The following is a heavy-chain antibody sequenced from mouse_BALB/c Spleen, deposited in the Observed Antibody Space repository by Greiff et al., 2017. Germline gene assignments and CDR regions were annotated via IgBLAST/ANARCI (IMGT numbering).Heavy chain of an antibody. V-gene: IGHV5-17*02. Sequence: EVQLVESGGGLVQPGGSRKLSCAASGFTFSSFGMHWVRQAPEKGLEWVAYISSGSSTIYYADTVKGRFTISRDNPKNTLVLQMTSLRSEDTAMYYCARSGYYYAMDYWGQGTSVTVSS. D-gene: IGHD1-3*01. CDR1: GFTFSSFG. J-gene: IGHJ4*01. CDR3: ARSGYYYAMDY. CDR2: ISSGSSTI.